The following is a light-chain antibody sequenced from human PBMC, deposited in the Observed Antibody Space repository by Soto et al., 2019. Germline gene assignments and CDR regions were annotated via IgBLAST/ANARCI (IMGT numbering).Light chain of an antibody. V-gene: IGLV1-40*01. J-gene: IGLJ2*01. CDR2: DNN. CDR3: QSYDNSLSGSHVI. CDR1: SSNIGAGYD. Sequence: QSVLTQPPSVSGAPGQRVTISCTGSSSNIGAGYDVHWYQQLPDTAPKLLIYDNNSRPSGVPGRFSASKSGTSASLAITGLQAEDEGDYYCQSYDNSLSGSHVIFGGGTPLTVL.